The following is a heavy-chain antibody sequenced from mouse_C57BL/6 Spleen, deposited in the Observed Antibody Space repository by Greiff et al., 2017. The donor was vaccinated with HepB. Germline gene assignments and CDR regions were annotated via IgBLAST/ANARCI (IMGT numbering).Heavy chain of an antibody. CDR3: TRGSGYVDDY. D-gene: IGHD3-2*02. CDR2: IDPETGGT. J-gene: IGHJ2*01. CDR1: GYTFTDYE. Sequence: QVQLQQSGAELVRPGASVTLSCKASGYTFTDYEMHWVKQTPVHGLEWIGAIDPETGGTAYNQKFKGKAILTADKSSSTAYMELRSLTSEDSAVYYCTRGSGYVDDYWGQGTTLTVSS. V-gene: IGHV1-15*01.